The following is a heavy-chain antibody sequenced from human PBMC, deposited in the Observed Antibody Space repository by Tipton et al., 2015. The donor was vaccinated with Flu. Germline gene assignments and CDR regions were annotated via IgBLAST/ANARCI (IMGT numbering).Heavy chain of an antibody. CDR1: SGSIGSGSYS. CDR3: ARIEGAFEAGECVSTNCYIDY. V-gene: IGHV4-39*01. Sequence: TLSLTCTDSSGSIGSGSYSWGWIRQPPGKGLGWIASIYYSGSTYSNPSLKNRVTISLDRSKNQFSLNLRSVSAADTAIYYCARIEGAFEAGECVSTNCYIDYWGQGTLVTVS. D-gene: IGHD6-13*01. J-gene: IGHJ4*02. CDR2: IYYSGST.